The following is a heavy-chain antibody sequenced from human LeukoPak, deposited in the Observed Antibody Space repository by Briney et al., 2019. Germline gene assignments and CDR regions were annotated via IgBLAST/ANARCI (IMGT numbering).Heavy chain of an antibody. CDR3: AREDAGATAY. V-gene: IGHV1-69*05. CDR1: GGTFSSYA. CDR2: IIPIFGTA. J-gene: IGHJ4*02. D-gene: IGHD1-26*01. Sequence: SVKVSCKASGGTFSSYAISWVRQAPGQGLEWMERIIPIFGTANYAQKFQGRVTITTDESTSTAYMELSSLRSEDTAVYYCAREDAGATAYWGQGTLVTVSS.